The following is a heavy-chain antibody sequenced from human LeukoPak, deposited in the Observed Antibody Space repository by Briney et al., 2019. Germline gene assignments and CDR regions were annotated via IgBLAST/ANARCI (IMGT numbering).Heavy chain of an antibody. CDR2: ISSSSSYI. J-gene: IGHJ6*03. V-gene: IGHV3-21*01. CDR1: GFTFSIYS. CDR3: ARDRAYYYGSGSYYNSHYYYYMDV. D-gene: IGHD3-10*01. Sequence: PGGSLRLSCAASGFTFSIYSMNWVRQAPGKGLEWVSSISSSSSYIYYADSVKGRFTISRDNAKNSLYLQMNSLRAEDTAVYYCARDRAYYYGSGSYYNSHYYYYMDVWGKGTTVTVSS.